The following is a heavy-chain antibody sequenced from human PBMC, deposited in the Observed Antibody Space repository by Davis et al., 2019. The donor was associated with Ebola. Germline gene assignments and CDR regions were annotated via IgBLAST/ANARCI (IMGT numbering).Heavy chain of an antibody. CDR2: IKQDGSEK. Sequence: GESLKISCAASGFTFSSYAMSWVRQAPGKGLEWVANIKQDGSEKYYVDSVKGRFTISRDNAKNSLYLQMNSLRAEDTAVYYCAREVFVLANYWGQGTLVTVSS. J-gene: IGHJ4*02. D-gene: IGHD3/OR15-3a*01. CDR3: AREVFVLANY. CDR1: GFTFSSYA. V-gene: IGHV3-7*01.